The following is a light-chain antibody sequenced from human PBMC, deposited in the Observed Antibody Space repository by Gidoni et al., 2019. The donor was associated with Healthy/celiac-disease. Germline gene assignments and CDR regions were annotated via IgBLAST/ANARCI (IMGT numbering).Light chain of an antibody. V-gene: IGLV2-14*01. Sequence: QSALTQPASVSGSPGQSITISCTGTSSDVGGYNYVSWYQQHPGKAPKLIIYEVSNRPSGVSNRFSGSKSGNTASLTISGLQAEDEADYYCSSYTSSSTRGVFGGGTKLTVL. J-gene: IGLJ3*02. CDR1: SSDVGGYNY. CDR3: SSYTSSSTRGV. CDR2: EVS.